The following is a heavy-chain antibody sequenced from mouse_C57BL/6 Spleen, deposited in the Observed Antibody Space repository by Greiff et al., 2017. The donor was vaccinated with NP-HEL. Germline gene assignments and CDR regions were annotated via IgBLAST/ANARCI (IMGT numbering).Heavy chain of an antibody. CDR1: GYTFTSYW. CDR2: IHPNSGST. J-gene: IGHJ1*03. V-gene: IGHV1-64*01. D-gene: IGHD2-3*01. CDR3: ARGGYDGYRYFDV. Sequence: QVQLQQPGAELVKPGASVKLSCKASGYTFTSYWMHWVKQRPGQGLEWIAMIHPNSGSTNYNEKFKSKATLTVDKSSSTAYMQLSSLTSEDSAVYYCARGGYDGYRYFDVWGTGTTVTVSS.